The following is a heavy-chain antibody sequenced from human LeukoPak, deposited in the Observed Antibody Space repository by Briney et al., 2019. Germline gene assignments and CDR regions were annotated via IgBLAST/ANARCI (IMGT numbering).Heavy chain of an antibody. Sequence: PSETLSPTCAVYGGSFSGYYWSWIRQPPGKGLEWIGEINHSGSTNYNPSLKSRVTISVDTSKNQFSLKLSSVTAADTAVYYCARGLGDCSSTSCYRRHYYYGMDVWGQGTTVTVSS. J-gene: IGHJ6*02. CDR2: INHSGST. V-gene: IGHV4-34*01. D-gene: IGHD2-2*02. CDR1: GGSFSGYY. CDR3: ARGLGDCSSTSCYRRHYYYGMDV.